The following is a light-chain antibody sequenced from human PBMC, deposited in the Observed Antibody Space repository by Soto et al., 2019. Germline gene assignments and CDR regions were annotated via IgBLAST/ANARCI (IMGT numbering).Light chain of an antibody. CDR2: DVS. J-gene: IGKJ1*01. Sequence: EIVMTQSPATLSVSPGERAPLSCRASQSVSSNLAWYQQKPGQAPRLLIYDVSNRATGIPARFSGSGSGTDFTLTISSLEPEDFAVYYCQQRSNWPRTFGQGTKVDIK. CDR1: QSVSSN. V-gene: IGKV3-11*01. CDR3: QQRSNWPRT.